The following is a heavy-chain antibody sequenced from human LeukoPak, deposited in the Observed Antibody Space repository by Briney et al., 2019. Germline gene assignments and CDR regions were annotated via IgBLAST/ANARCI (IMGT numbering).Heavy chain of an antibody. V-gene: IGHV1-18*01. CDR2: ISVHNGKT. Sequence: GASVKVSYKASGYTFTTYGISWVRQAPGQGLEWMGWISVHNGKTNYAQKLQGRVTMTTDTSTGTGYMELRSLRSDDTAVYYCARGSYFDYWGQGTLVTVSS. CDR3: ARGSYFDY. CDR1: GYTFTTYG. J-gene: IGHJ4*02.